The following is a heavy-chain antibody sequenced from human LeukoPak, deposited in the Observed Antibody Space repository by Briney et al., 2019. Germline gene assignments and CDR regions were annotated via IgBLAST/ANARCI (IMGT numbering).Heavy chain of an antibody. Sequence: SETLSLTCTVSGGSISSYYWSWIRQPPRKGLGWIGYIYYSGSTNYNPSLKSRVTISLDTSKNQFSLKLSSVTAADTAVYYCARLGCGGGSCYSARGGYYYYYMDVWGKGTTVTVSS. CDR3: ARLGCGGGSCYSARGGYYYYYMDV. J-gene: IGHJ6*03. CDR1: GGSISSYY. V-gene: IGHV4-59*08. D-gene: IGHD2-15*01. CDR2: IYYSGST.